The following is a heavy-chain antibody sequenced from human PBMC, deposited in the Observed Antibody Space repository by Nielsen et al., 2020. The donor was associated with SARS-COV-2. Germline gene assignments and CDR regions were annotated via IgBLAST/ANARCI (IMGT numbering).Heavy chain of an antibody. CDR2: IWYDGSNK. V-gene: IGHV3-33*01. D-gene: IGHD2-15*01. Sequence: GESLKISCAASGFTFSSYGMHWVRQAPGKGLEWVAVIWYDGSNKYYADSVKGRFTISRDNSKNTLYLQMNSLRAEDTAVYYCARAGRWCSGGSCSRNWFDPWGQGTLVTVSS. CDR3: ARAGRWCSGGSCSRNWFDP. CDR1: GFTFSSYG. J-gene: IGHJ5*02.